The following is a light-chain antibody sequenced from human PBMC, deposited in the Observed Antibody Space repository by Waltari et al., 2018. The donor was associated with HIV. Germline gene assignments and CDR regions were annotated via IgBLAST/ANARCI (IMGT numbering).Light chain of an antibody. Sequence: QSALTQPASVSGSPGQSITISCTGTSSDVGGYNYVSWYQQHPGKAPKLIIYEVSYRPSWVSNRFSGSKSGNTASLTISGLQAEDEADYYCSSYTSTSTVFGGGTKLTVL. J-gene: IGLJ3*02. CDR1: SSDVGGYNY. V-gene: IGLV2-14*01. CDR3: SSYTSTSTV. CDR2: EVS.